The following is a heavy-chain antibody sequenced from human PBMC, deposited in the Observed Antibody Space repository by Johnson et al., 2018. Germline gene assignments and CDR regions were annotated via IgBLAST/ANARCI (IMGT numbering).Heavy chain of an antibody. D-gene: IGHD5-24*01. CDR2: ISSGVGTI. V-gene: IGHV3-48*01. Sequence: VQLVESGGGVVQPGGSLRLSCAASGFTFRSYSMNWVRQYPGKGQAWVSYISSGVGTIYYADSVKGRFPISSDNAKTSLYLQMNSLRAEATAVYYCARDGEMATGRGWYDHRDVWGKGTTVTVSS. J-gene: IGHJ6*03. CDR1: GFTFRSYS. CDR3: ARDGEMATGRGWYDHRDV.